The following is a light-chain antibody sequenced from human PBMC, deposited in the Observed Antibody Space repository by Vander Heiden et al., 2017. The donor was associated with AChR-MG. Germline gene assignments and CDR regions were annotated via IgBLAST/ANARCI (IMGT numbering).Light chain of an antibody. CDR2: LGS. J-gene: IGKJ4*01. V-gene: IGKV2-28*01. CDR3: MQSLQSPGT. CDR1: QSLLHSNGYNY. Sequence: EIVMTQSPLSLPVTPGEPASISCKSSQSLLHSNGYNYLDWYLQKPGQSPPLLIFLGSNRASGVPDRFSGSGSGTDFTLKISRVKAEDVGVYYCMQSLQSPGTFGGGTKVEIK.